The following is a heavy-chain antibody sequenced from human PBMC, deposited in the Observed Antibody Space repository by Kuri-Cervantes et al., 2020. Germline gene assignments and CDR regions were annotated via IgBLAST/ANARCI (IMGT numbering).Heavy chain of an antibody. D-gene: IGHD4-11*01. Sequence: GGSLRLSCAASGFTFSSYEMNLVRQAPGKGLEWVSYISSSGSTIYYADSVKGRFTISRDNAKNSLYLQMNSLRAEDTAVYYCARDDYSNQFDYWGQGTLVTVSS. V-gene: IGHV3-48*03. J-gene: IGHJ4*02. CDR2: ISSSGSTI. CDR1: GFTFSSYE. CDR3: ARDDYSNQFDY.